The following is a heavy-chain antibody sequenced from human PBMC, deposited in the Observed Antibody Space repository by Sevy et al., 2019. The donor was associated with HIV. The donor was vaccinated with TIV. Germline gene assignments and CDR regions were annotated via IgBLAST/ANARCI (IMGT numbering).Heavy chain of an antibody. D-gene: IGHD3-10*01. Sequence: GGSLRLSCAASGFTFSGSAMHWVRQASGKGLEWVGRIRSKANSYATAYAASVKGRLTISRDDSKNTAYLQMNSLKTEDTAVYYCTRHGDNYYGSGSFTAWGQGTLVTVSS. CDR3: TRHGDNYYGSGSFTA. V-gene: IGHV3-73*01. J-gene: IGHJ5*02. CDR1: GFTFSGSA. CDR2: IRSKANSYAT.